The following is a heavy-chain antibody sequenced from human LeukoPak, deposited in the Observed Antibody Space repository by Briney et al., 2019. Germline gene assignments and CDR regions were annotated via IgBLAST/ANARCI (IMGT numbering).Heavy chain of an antibody. CDR3: ARDSAAASNWFDP. Sequence: PGRSLRLSCAASGFTFSSYSMNWVRQAPGKGMEWVSSNSSSSSYIYYADSVKGRFTISRDNAKNSLYLQMNSLRAEDTAVYYCARDSAAASNWFDPWGQGTLVTVSS. J-gene: IGHJ5*02. V-gene: IGHV3-21*01. D-gene: IGHD2-2*01. CDR1: GFTFSSYS. CDR2: NSSSSSYI.